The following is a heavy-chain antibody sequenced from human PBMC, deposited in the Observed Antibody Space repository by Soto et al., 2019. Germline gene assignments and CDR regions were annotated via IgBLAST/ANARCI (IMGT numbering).Heavy chain of an antibody. V-gene: IGHV3-15*01. CDR2: IKRKTDGEIT. D-gene: IGHD3-22*01. CDR3: TTDPVTMIVVVPSSG. CDR1: GFTFIDAW. Sequence: GGSLRLSCAASGFTFIDAWMSWVLQAPWKGLEWVARIKRKTDGEITDYAAPVKGRFTISRDDSKNTLYLQMNSLKTEDTAVYYCTTDPVTMIVVVPSSGWGQGTLVTVSS. J-gene: IGHJ4*02.